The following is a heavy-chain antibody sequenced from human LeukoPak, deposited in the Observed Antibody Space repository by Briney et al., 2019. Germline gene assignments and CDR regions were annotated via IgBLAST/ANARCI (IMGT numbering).Heavy chain of an antibody. D-gene: IGHD7-27*01. CDR1: GFTFSSYG. Sequence: GRSLRLSCAASGFTFSSYGMHWVRQAPGKGLEWVAVISYDGSNKYYADSVKGRFTISRDNSKNTLYLQMNSLRAEDTAVYYCAKDQLGGSFDYWGQGTLVTVSS. V-gene: IGHV3-30*18. CDR2: ISYDGSNK. J-gene: IGHJ4*02. CDR3: AKDQLGGSFDY.